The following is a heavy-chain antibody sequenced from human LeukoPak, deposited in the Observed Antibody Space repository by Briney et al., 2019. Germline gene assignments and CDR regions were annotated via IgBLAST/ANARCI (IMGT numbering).Heavy chain of an antibody. J-gene: IGHJ3*02. V-gene: IGHV4-31*03. CDR2: IYYSGST. CDR1: GGSISSGGYY. CDR3: ARGAIFGVAHAFDI. D-gene: IGHD3-3*01. Sequence: SQTLSLTCTVSGGSISSGGYYWSWISQHPGKGLEWIADIYYSGSTYYDPSLKSRVTISVDTSKNQFSLKLSSVTAADTAVYYCARGAIFGVAHAFDIWGQGTMVTVSS.